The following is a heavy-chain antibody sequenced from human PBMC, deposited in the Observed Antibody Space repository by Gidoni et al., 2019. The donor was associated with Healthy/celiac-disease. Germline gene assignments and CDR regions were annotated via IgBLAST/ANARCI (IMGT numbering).Heavy chain of an antibody. D-gene: IGHD3-22*01. J-gene: IGHJ5*02. CDR1: GFTFSSYS. CDR2: ISSSSSYI. Sequence: EVQLVESGGGLVKPGGSLRLSCAASGFTFSSYSMNWVRQAPGKGLEWVSSISSSSSYIYYADSVKGRFTISRDNAKNSLYLQMNSLRAEDTAVYYCARTYDSSGYYLENWFDPWGQGTLVTVSS. CDR3: ARTYDSSGYYLENWFDP. V-gene: IGHV3-21*01.